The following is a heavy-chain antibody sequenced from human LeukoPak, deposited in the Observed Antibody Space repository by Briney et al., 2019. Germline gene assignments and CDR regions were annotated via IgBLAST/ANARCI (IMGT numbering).Heavy chain of an antibody. CDR2: INHSGST. D-gene: IGHD4-17*01. CDR1: GGSFSGYY. J-gene: IGHJ6*03. CDR3: ARRDYENDYYYYYYMDV. V-gene: IGHV4-34*01. Sequence: SETLSLTCAVYGGSFSGYYWSWIRQTPGKGLEWIGEINHSGSTNYNPSLKSRVTISVDTSKNQFSLKLSSVTAADTAVYYCARRDYENDYYYYYYMDVWGKGTTVTVSS.